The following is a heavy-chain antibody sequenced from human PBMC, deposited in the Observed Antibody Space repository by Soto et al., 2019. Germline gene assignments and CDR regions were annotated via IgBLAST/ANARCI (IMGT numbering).Heavy chain of an antibody. Sequence: PSETLSLTCTVSGDSISSYFWSWIRQPAGKGLEWIGRVHTSGSTTYNPSLKSRVTMSVDTSKSQFSLKLTSVTAADTAVYYCAREKAVAYTGWLDPWGQGTLVTVTS. CDR2: VHTSGST. CDR1: GDSISSYF. V-gene: IGHV4-4*07. J-gene: IGHJ5*02. CDR3: AREKAVAYTGWLDP. D-gene: IGHD6-19*01.